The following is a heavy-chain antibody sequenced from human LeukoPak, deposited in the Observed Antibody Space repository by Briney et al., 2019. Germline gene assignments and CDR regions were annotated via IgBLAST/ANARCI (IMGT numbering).Heavy chain of an antibody. CDR2: IYYSGSI. Sequence: SETLSLTCTVSGGSISSSSYYWGWIRQPPGKGLEWIGTIYYSGSIYYNPSLKSRVTISVDTSKNQFSLNLSSVTAADTAVYYCARLLVGGSYWYFDLWGRGTLVTVSS. V-gene: IGHV4-39*01. J-gene: IGHJ2*01. CDR3: ARLLVGGSYWYFDL. CDR1: GGSISSSSYY. D-gene: IGHD6-19*01.